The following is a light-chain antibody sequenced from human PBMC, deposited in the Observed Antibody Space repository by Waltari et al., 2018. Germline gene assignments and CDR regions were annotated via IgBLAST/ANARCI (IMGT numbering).Light chain of an antibody. J-gene: IGLJ3*02. CDR2: EVS. V-gene: IGLV2-14*01. CDR3: SSYTTSSVPV. Sequence: QSALTQPASVSGSPGQSITISCTGTSSDVGLYNYVSWYQHHPGKAPKLVIYEVSNRPPGFLKRCSGSKSGNTASLTISGVQAEDESHYFCSSYTTSSVPVFGGGTKLTVL. CDR1: SSDVGLYNY.